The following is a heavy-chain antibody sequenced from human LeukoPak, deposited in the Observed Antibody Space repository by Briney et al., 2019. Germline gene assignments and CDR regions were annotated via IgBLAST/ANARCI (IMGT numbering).Heavy chain of an antibody. D-gene: IGHD3-22*01. Sequence: ASVKVSCKASGYTFTSYYMDWVRQAPGQGLEWMGIINPSGGSTSYAQKFQGRLTMTRDMSTSTVYMELSSLRSEDTAVYYCARVKSYYYDTSDKDAFDIWGQGTMVTVSS. CDR1: GYTFTSYY. CDR3: ARVKSYYYDTSDKDAFDI. J-gene: IGHJ3*02. V-gene: IGHV1-46*01. CDR2: INPSGGST.